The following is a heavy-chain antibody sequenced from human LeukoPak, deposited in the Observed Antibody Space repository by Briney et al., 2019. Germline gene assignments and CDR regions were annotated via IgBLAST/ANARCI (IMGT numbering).Heavy chain of an antibody. CDR3: APDPLVDY. V-gene: IGHV3-74*01. J-gene: IGHJ4*02. Sequence: GGSLRLSCAASGFTVSNNYMSWVRQAPGKGLVWVSRINNVGNITQYADSVKGRFTISRDNAENTLYLRMNSLRAEDTALYYCAPDPLVDYWGQGTLVTVSS. CDR1: GFTVSNNY. CDR2: INNVGNIT.